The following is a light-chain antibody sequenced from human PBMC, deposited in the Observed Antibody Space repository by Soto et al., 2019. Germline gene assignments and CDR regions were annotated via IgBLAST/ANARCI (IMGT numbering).Light chain of an antibody. V-gene: IGLV1-47*01. CDR2: RDS. J-gene: IGLJ3*02. CDR3: AAWDDSLRGWV. Sequence: QLVLTQPPSASGTPGQRVTISCSESSSSIGSNYIYWYQQLPGTAPKLLIYRDSQRPSGVPDRFSGSKSGTSASLAISGRRSEDEADYYCAAWDDSLRGWVFGGGTKLTVL. CDR1: SSSIGSNY.